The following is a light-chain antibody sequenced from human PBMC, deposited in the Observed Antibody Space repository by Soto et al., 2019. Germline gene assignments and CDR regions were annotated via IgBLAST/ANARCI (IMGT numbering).Light chain of an antibody. CDR3: QSYDSSLNVV. CDR1: SSNIGAGFD. V-gene: IGLV1-40*01. CDR2: GNI. Sequence: QAVVTQPPSVSGAPGQRVTISCTGSSSNIGAGFDVQWYQQLPGTAPKVLIYGNINRPSGVPDRFSGSKSGTSASLAITGLQAEDEADYYCQSYDSSLNVVFGGGTKLTVL. J-gene: IGLJ2*01.